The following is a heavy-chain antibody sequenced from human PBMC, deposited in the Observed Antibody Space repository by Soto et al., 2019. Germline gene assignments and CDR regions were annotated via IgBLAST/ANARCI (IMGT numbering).Heavy chain of an antibody. V-gene: IGHV1-69*06. D-gene: IGHD5-12*01. CDR2: IIPIFGTA. CDR3: ARDSVEMATITTGFDY. Sequence: GASVKVSCKASGGTFSSYAISWVRQAPGQGLEWMGGIIPIFGTANYAQKFQGRVTITADKSTSTAYMELSSLRSEDTAVYYCARDSVEMATITTGFDYWGQGTLVTVSS. J-gene: IGHJ4*02. CDR1: GGTFSSYA.